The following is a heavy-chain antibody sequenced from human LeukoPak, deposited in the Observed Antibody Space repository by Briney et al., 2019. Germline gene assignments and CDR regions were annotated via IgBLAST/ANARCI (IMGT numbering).Heavy chain of an antibody. V-gene: IGHV4-59*08. J-gene: IGHJ5*02. D-gene: IGHD3-10*01. CDR2: MFYSGAT. CDR1: GGSISSYY. CDR3: ARHDDYPGFGRGLDP. Sequence: PSETLSLTCTVSGGSISSYYWSWIRQSPGKGLEWIGYMFYSGATSYNPSLKSRVTISADTSKNHFSLKLYSVTAADTAVYYCARHDDYPGFGRGLDPWGQGSLVTVTS.